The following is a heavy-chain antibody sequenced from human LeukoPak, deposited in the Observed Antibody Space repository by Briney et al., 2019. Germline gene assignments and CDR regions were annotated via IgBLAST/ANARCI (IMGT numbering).Heavy chain of an antibody. Sequence: GGSLRLSCAASGFTLGSYWMTWVRQAPGKGLEWVANIKQDGSERYYADSVTGRFTISRDNAKNSLYLQMNSLRAEDTAVYYCATSTGYSSGWCDYWGQGTLVAVSS. CDR3: ATSTGYSSGWCDY. V-gene: IGHV3-7*01. CDR2: IKQDGSER. D-gene: IGHD6-19*01. CDR1: GFTLGSYW. J-gene: IGHJ4*02.